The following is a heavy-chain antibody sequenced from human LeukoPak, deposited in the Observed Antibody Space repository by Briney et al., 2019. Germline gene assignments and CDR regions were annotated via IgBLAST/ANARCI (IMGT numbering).Heavy chain of an antibody. CDR3: ARLRGTTNYYMDV. Sequence: GESLKISCKGSGYSFTSYWIGWVRQLPGKGLEWMGIIYPDDSDTRYSPSFQGQVTISADKSISTAYLQWSSLKASDTAMYYCARLRGTTNYYMDVWGKGTTVTVSS. CDR2: IYPDDSDT. J-gene: IGHJ6*03. D-gene: IGHD1-14*01. V-gene: IGHV5-51*01. CDR1: GYSFTSYW.